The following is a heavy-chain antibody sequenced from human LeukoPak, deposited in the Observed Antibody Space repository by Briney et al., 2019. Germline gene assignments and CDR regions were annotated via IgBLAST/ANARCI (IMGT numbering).Heavy chain of an antibody. Sequence: SETLSLTCTVSGGSISSYYWSWTRQPAGKGLEWIGYIYYSGTTNYNPSLKSRVTISVDTSKNQFSLKLSSVTAAGTAVYYCARGVYIAAAQYGYWGQGTLVTVSS. J-gene: IGHJ4*02. CDR1: GGSISSYY. CDR3: ARGVYIAAAQYGY. D-gene: IGHD6-13*01. V-gene: IGHV4-59*01. CDR2: IYYSGTT.